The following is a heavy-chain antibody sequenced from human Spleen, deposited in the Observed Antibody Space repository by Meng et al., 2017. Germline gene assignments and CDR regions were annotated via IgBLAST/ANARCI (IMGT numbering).Heavy chain of an antibody. D-gene: IGHD4-23*01. Sequence: GESLKISCAASEFTFSNYAMNWVRQAPGKGLEWVSCISSSSTYIYYADSVKGRFTISRDNAKNSLYLQMNSLRAEDTAVYYCARTRQPLSTMVTPDHWGQGTRVTVSS. CDR3: ARTRQPLSTMVTPDH. V-gene: IGHV3-21*01. J-gene: IGHJ4*02. CDR2: ISSSSTYI. CDR1: EFTFSNYA.